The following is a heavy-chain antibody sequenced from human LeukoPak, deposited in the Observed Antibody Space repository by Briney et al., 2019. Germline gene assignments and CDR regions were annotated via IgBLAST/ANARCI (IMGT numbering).Heavy chain of an antibody. V-gene: IGHV3-74*01. CDR2: INSDGSST. CDR3: AREASSGTAMVDY. Sequence: GGSLRLSCEASGFTFSSYWMHWVRQAPGKGLGWVSRINSDGSSTSYPDSVKGRFTISRDNANNTLSLQMNSLRAEDTAVYFCAREASSGTAMVDYWGQGTLVTVSS. CDR1: GFTFSSYW. J-gene: IGHJ4*02. D-gene: IGHD5-18*01.